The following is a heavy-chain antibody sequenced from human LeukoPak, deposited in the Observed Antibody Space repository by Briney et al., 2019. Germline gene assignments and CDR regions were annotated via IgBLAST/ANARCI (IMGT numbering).Heavy chain of an antibody. CDR2: ISSSGGST. CDR3: AKSRSGWYWGYFDY. CDR1: GFTFSSYA. D-gene: IGHD6-19*01. J-gene: IGHJ4*02. Sequence: QPGGSLRLSCAASGFTFSSYAMSWARQAPGKGLEWVSAISSSGGSTSYADSVKGRFTISRDNSKNTLYLQMNSPRAEDTALYYCAKSRSGWYWGYFDYWGQGTLVTVSS. V-gene: IGHV3-23*01.